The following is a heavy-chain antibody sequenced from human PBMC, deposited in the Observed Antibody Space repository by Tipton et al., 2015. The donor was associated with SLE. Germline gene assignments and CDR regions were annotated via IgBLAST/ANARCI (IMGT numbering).Heavy chain of an antibody. CDR2: INPDNGNT. V-gene: IGHV1-18*01. CDR1: GYTFTSYG. J-gene: IGHJ3*02. CDR3: AREGIAAAGTLDAFDI. D-gene: IGHD6-13*01. Sequence: LVQSGAEVKKPGASVKVSCKASGYTFTSYGISWVRQAPGQGLAWMGWINPDNGNTNFAQNLQGRVIMTADTSTSTAYMELRSLRSDDTAVYYCAREGIAAAGTLDAFDIWGQGTVVTVSS.